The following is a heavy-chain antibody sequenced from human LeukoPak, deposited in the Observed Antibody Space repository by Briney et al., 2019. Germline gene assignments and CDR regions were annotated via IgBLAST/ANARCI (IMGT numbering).Heavy chain of an antibody. J-gene: IGHJ6*03. Sequence: GGALRLSCAASGFTFSSYGMQWVRQAPGKGLEGVAFIRYDGNNKYYANSVKGRFTISRDNSKNTLYLQMNSLRAEDTAVYYCAKANPPNYYMDVWGKGTTVTVSS. CDR3: AKANPPNYYMDV. CDR2: IRYDGNNK. V-gene: IGHV3-30*02. CDR1: GFTFSSYG.